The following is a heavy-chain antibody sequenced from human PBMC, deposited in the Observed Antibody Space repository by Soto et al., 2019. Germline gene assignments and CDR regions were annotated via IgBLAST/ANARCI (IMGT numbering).Heavy chain of an antibody. CDR2: ISGSGGST. CDR1: GFTFSSYA. CDR3: ARSYSSSWYYFDY. D-gene: IGHD6-13*01. V-gene: IGHV3-23*01. J-gene: IGHJ4*02. Sequence: EVQLLESGGGLVQPGGSLRLSCAASGFTFSSYAMSWVRQTPGKGLEWVSAISGSGGSTYYADSVKGRFTISRDNSKNTLYLQMNSLRAEDTAVYYCARSYSSSWYYFDYWGQGTLVTVSS.